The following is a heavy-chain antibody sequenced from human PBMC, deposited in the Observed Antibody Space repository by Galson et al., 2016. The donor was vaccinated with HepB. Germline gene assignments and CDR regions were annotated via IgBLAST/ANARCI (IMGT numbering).Heavy chain of an antibody. CDR3: AIVGGSSYGLRSDPIDI. J-gene: IGHJ3*02. V-gene: IGHV3-53*01. Sequence: LRLSCATPGFTVTHDYMTWVRQAPGKGLEWVSLIYGSDNTYYADSVKGRFTISRDISKSTLFLQMNSLRAEDTAVYYCAIVGGSSYGLRSDPIDIWGQGTMVTVSS. D-gene: IGHD5-18*01. CDR1: GFTVTHDY. CDR2: IYGSDNT.